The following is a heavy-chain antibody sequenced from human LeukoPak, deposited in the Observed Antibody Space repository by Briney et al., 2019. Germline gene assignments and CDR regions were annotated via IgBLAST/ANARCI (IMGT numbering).Heavy chain of an antibody. CDR2: IYYSGST. J-gene: IGHJ4*02. V-gene: IGHV4-59*05. Sequence: SETLSLTCTVSGGSISSYYWSWSRQPAGKGLEWIGSIYYSGSTYYKSSLKSRVTVSVGTSKNQFSLKQSSVTAADTAVYYCASLRERSYYARGFDYWGQGTLVTVSS. CDR1: GGSISSYY. CDR3: ASLRERSYYARGFDY. D-gene: IGHD1-26*01.